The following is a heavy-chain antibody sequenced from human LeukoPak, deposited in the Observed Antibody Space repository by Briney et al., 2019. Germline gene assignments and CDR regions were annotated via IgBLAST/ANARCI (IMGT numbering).Heavy chain of an antibody. CDR3: ARAGGSSSSDYYMDV. CDR1: GGSISSYY. J-gene: IGHJ6*03. D-gene: IGHD6-6*01. Sequence: TSSETLSLTCTVSGGSISSYYWSWIRQPPGKGLEWIGYIYYSGSTNYNPSLKSRVTISVDTSKNQFSLKLSSVTAADTAVYYCARAGGSSSSDYYMDVWGKGTTVTVSS. V-gene: IGHV4-59*08. CDR2: IYYSGST.